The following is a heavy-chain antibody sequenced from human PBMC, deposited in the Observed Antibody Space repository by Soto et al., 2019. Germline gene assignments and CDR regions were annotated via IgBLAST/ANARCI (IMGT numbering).Heavy chain of an antibody. V-gene: IGHV4-39*01. CDR1: GDSIISSDFY. J-gene: IGHJ5*02. D-gene: IGHD3-3*02. Sequence: PSETLSLTCTVSGDSIISSDFYWGWVRQPLGKGLEWIGSIFYLGSSYYNPSLKSRVTMSVDTSKNQFSLRLRSVTAAVTALYFCARHSLALRKNNWFDPWGQGIMVTVSS. CDR3: ARHSLALRKNNWFDP. CDR2: IFYLGSS.